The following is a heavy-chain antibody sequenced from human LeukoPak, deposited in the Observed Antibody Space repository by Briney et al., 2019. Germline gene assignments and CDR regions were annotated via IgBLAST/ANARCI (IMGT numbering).Heavy chain of an antibody. CDR2: INPNSGGT. V-gene: IGHV1-2*02. Sequence: ASVKVSCKASGYTFTGYYMHWVRQAPGQGLEWMGWINPNSGGTNYAQKFQGRVTMTRDTSISTAYMELNRLRSDDTAIYYCARESSGGSYYAYWGQGTLVTVSA. CDR3: ARESSGGSYYAY. CDR1: GYTFTGYY. D-gene: IGHD1-26*01. J-gene: IGHJ4*02.